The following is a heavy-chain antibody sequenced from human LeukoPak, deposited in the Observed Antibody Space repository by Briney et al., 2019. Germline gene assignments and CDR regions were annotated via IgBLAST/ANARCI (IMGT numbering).Heavy chain of an antibody. CDR1: GFTFSSYA. J-gene: IGHJ4*02. CDR3: ARVRCGGDCYSSPLDY. V-gene: IGHV3-30*01. Sequence: GGSLRLSCAASGFTFSSYAMHWVRQAPGKGLEWVAVISYDGSNKYYADSVKGRFTISRDNSKNTLYLQMNSLRAEDTAVYYCARVRCGGDCYSSPLDYWGQGTLVTVSS. CDR2: ISYDGSNK. D-gene: IGHD2-21*02.